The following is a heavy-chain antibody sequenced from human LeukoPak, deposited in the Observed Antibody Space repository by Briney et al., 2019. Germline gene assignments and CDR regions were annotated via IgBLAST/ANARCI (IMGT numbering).Heavy chain of an antibody. CDR2: IYYSGST. D-gene: IGHD4-17*01. CDR1: GGSVSSGSYY. Sequence: SETLSLTCTVSGGSVSSGSYYWSWIRQPPGKGLEWIGYIYYSGSTNYNPSLKSRVAISVDTSKNQFSLKLSSVTAADTAVYYCARVRSTVTTSYFDYWGQGTLVTVSS. V-gene: IGHV4-61*01. CDR3: ARVRSTVTTSYFDY. J-gene: IGHJ4*02.